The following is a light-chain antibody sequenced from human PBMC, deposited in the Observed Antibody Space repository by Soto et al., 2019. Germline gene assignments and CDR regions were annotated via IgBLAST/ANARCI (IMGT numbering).Light chain of an antibody. CDR1: QSISSY. CDR2: AAS. J-gene: IGKJ5*01. CDR3: QQSYSTPT. V-gene: IGKV1-39*01. Sequence: DIQMTQSPSSLSASVGDRVTITCRASQSISSYLNWYQQKPGKAPKVLIYAASSLQSGVPSRFSGIGSGTDFTLSISSLKPEDSATYYCQQSYSTPTFGHGTRLEIK.